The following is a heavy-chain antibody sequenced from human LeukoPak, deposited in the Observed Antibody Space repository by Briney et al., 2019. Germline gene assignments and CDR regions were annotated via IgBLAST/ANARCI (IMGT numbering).Heavy chain of an antibody. D-gene: IGHD1-26*01. Sequence: PGGSLRLSCATSGFTFSSYGMHWVRQAPGKGLEWVAFIRYDGSNKYYADSVKGRFTISRDNSKNTLYLQMNSLRAEDTAVYYCAKDAFREGAITYWGQGTLVTASS. CDR2: IRYDGSNK. J-gene: IGHJ4*02. CDR3: AKDAFREGAITY. CDR1: GFTFSSYG. V-gene: IGHV3-30*02.